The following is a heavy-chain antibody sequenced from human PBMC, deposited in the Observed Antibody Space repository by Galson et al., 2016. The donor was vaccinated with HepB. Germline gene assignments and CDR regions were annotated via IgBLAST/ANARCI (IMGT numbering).Heavy chain of an antibody. CDR3: ARGHSGTYFNERYHSDS. Sequence: SVKVSCKASGDTSLNSAFNWVRQAPGQGLEWMGCIIPVFGRANYAQKFQGRVTITADKFTSTVYMELRSLRSDDTAVFYCARGHSGTYFNERYHSDSWGQGTLVTVSS. D-gene: IGHD3-10*01. CDR2: IIPVFGRA. CDR1: GDTSLNSA. V-gene: IGHV1-69*06. J-gene: IGHJ4*02.